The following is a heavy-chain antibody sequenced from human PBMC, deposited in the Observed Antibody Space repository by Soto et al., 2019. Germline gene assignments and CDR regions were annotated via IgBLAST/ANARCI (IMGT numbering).Heavy chain of an antibody. V-gene: IGHV5-10-1*01. CDR3: ATTYSGSYKGTFVDV. CDR2: IDPSDSYT. CDR1: GYSFTSYW. J-gene: IGHJ6*02. D-gene: IGHD1-26*01. Sequence: LGESLKISCKGSGYSFTSYWISWVRQMPGKGLEWMGRIDPSDSYTNYSPSFQGHVTISADKSISTAYLQWSSLKASDTAMYYCATTYSGSYKGTFVDVWGQGTPVTVSS.